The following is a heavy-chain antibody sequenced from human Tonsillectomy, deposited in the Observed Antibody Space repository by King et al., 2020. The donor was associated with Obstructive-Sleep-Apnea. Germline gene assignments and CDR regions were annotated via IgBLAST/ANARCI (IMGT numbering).Heavy chain of an antibody. CDR2: IWDDGSNK. D-gene: IGHD1-1*01. Sequence: VQLVESGGGVVQPGRSLRLSCAASGFTFSSYGMHWVRQAPGKGLEWVAVIWDDGSNKYYADSVKGRFTISRDNFKNTLYLQMDSLRAEDTAVYYCVRDXYNXXFXXYXXQGTMVTVSS. V-gene: IGHV3-33*01. CDR3: VRDXYNXXFXXY. CDR1: GFTFSSYG. J-gene: IGHJ4*02.